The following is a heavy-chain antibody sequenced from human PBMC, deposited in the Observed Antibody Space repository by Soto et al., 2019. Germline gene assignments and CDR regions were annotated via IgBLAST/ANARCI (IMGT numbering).Heavy chain of an antibody. CDR3: ARGRPLLLWFGEDGAFDI. V-gene: IGHV4-30-2*01. CDR1: GGSISSGGYS. CDR2: IYHSGST. J-gene: IGHJ3*02. Sequence: SETLSLTCTVSGGSISSGGYSWSWIRQPPGKGLEWIGYIYHSGSTYYNPSLKSRVTISVDRSKNQFSLKLSSVTAADTAVYYCARGRPLLLWFGEDGAFDIWGKGTMVTVS. D-gene: IGHD3-10*01.